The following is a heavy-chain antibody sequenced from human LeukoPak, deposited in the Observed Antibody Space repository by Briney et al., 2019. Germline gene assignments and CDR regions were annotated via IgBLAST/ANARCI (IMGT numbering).Heavy chain of an antibody. Sequence: SETLSLTCTVSGDSISSYYWSWIRQPPGKGLEWIGYIYYSGSTNYNPSLKSRVTISVDTSKNQFSLKLSSVTAADTAVYYCARGIAAYYFDYWDQGTLVTVSS. CDR2: IYYSGST. D-gene: IGHD6-6*01. J-gene: IGHJ4*02. V-gene: IGHV4-59*08. CDR3: ARGIAAYYFDY. CDR1: GDSISSYY.